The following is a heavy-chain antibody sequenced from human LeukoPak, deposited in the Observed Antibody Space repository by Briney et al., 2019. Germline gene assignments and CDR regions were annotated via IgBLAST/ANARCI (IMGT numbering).Heavy chain of an antibody. V-gene: IGHV1-69*01. J-gene: IGHJ6*03. CDR1: GGTFNNYA. D-gene: IGHD3-3*01. CDR3: ARDRGARIGYFYYYFYIDV. Sequence: GSSVKVSCKASGGTFNNYAISWVRQAPGQGLEWVGGIIPIFGTANYAQKFQGRVTVTADESTSTAYMELSSLRSEDTAVYYCARDRGARIGYFYYYFYIDVWGKGTTVTVSS. CDR2: IIPIFGTA.